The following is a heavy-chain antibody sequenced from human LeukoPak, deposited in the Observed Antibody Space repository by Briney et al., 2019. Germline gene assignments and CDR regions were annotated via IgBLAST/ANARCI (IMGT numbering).Heavy chain of an antibody. CDR3: ARPRVAVSYYYGMDV. D-gene: IGHD6-19*01. Sequence: GESLKISYKGSGYSFTNYWIGWVRQMPGKGLEWMGIIYPGDSDTRYSPSFKGQVTFSADKSISTAYLQWSSLKASDTAIYYCARPRVAVSYYYGMDVWGQGTTVTVSS. J-gene: IGHJ6*02. CDR1: GYSFTNYW. CDR2: IYPGDSDT. V-gene: IGHV5-51*01.